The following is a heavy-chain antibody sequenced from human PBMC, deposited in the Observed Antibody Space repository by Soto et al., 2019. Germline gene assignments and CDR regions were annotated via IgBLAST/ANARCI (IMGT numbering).Heavy chain of an antibody. Sequence: ASVKVSCKASGFTFTSSAVQWVRQARGQRLEWIGWIVVGSGNTNYAQKFQERVTITRDMSTSTAYMELSSLRSEDTAVYYCAADPYYDFWSGYYRFDPWGQGTLVTVSS. CDR3: AADPYYDFWSGYYRFDP. V-gene: IGHV1-58*01. D-gene: IGHD3-3*01. CDR2: IVVGSGNT. CDR1: GFTFTSSA. J-gene: IGHJ5*02.